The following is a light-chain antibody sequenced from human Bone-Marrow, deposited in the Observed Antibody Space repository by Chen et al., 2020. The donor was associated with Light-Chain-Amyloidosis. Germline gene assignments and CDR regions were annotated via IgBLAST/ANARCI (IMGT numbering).Light chain of an antibody. CDR2: DAS. CDR3: QQYNSYPMYT. V-gene: IGKV1-5*01. J-gene: IGKJ2*01. CDR1: QRISTW. Sequence: DIQMTQSPSTLSASVGDRVTITCRASQRISTWLAWYQQKPGKAPKLLIYDASSLESGVPSRFSGRGSGTEFTLTISSLQPDDFVTYYCQQYNSYPMYTFGQGTKLEIK.